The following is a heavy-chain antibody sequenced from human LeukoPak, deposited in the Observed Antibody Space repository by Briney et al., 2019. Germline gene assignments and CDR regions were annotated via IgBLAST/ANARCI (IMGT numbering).Heavy chain of an antibody. J-gene: IGHJ3*02. V-gene: IGHV4-30-4*08. Sequence: SETLSLTCTVSGGSISSGDYYWSWIRQPPGKGLEWIGYIYYSGSTYYNPSLKSRVTISVDTSENQFSLKLSSVTAADTAVYYCAREAPMIVDDAFDIWGQGTMVTVSS. CDR3: AREAPMIVDDAFDI. CDR1: GGSISSGDYY. CDR2: IYYSGST. D-gene: IGHD3-22*01.